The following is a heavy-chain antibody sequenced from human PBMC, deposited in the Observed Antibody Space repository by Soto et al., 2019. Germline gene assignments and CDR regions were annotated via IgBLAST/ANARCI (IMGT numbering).Heavy chain of an antibody. CDR1: GFTFSSYA. V-gene: IGHV3-23*01. CDR3: ADGGEWSFNFEY. J-gene: IGHJ4*02. D-gene: IGHD3-3*01. Sequence: EVQLLESGGGLVQPGGSLRLSCAASGFTFSSYAMSWVRQAPGKGLEWVSGISASGGNAYYADSVKGRFTISRDNSKNTLYLQMNNLRVEDKAVYYCADGGEWSFNFEYGGQGTRVTVSS. CDR2: ISASGGNA.